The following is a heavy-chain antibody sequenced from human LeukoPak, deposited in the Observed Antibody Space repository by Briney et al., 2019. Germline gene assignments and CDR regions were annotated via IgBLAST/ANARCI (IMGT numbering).Heavy chain of an antibody. CDR1: GYTFSDFS. Sequence: GGSLTLSCAASGYTFSDFSVNWVRQAPGKGLEWVSSISVRSNYRYYADSVRGRFTISRDDARDSLFLQMHSLRAEDTAVYFCVRLRRNSDRSGYYYYYDYWGQGTLVTVSS. J-gene: IGHJ4*02. V-gene: IGHV3-21*01. CDR3: VRLRRNSDRSGYYYYYDY. D-gene: IGHD3-22*01. CDR2: ISVRSNYR.